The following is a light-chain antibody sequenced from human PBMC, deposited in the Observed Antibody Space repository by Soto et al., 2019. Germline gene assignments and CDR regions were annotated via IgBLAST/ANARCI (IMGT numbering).Light chain of an antibody. J-gene: IGKJ1*01. CDR3: QQYGSSYQT. CDR1: QTVSSNY. V-gene: IGKV3-20*01. CDR2: GAS. Sequence: EIVLTQSPGTLSLSPGERATLSCRASQTVSSNYLAWYQQKPGQAPRLLIYGASSRASGIPDTFSGSVSGTDFTLTISRLEPEDFAVYYCQQYGSSYQTFGQGTKVEIK.